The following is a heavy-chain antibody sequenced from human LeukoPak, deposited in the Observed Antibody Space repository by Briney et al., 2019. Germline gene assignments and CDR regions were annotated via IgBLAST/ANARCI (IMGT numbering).Heavy chain of an antibody. Sequence: GGSLRLSCAASGFTFSSYAMHWVRQAPGKGLEWVAVISYDGSNKYYADSVKGRFTISRDNSKNTLYLQMNSLGAEDTAVYYCARDSDILASDAFDIWGQGTMVTVSS. CDR2: ISYDGSNK. D-gene: IGHD3-9*01. J-gene: IGHJ3*02. V-gene: IGHV3-30*04. CDR1: GFTFSSYA. CDR3: ARDSDILASDAFDI.